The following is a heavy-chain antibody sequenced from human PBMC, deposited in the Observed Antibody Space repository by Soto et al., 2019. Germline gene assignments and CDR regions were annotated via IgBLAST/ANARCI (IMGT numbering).Heavy chain of an antibody. V-gene: IGHV4-39*02. Sequence: QLQLQESGPGLVKPSETLALTCTVSGGSISSMGYSWGWIRQPPGKGLEWIGTIYYSGITYYNPSLKSRVTISVDTSKTHFSLKLISVTAAATAVYYCATSNWFDPWGQGTLVTVSS. CDR2: IYYSGIT. CDR3: ATSNWFDP. CDR1: GGSISSMGYS. J-gene: IGHJ5*02.